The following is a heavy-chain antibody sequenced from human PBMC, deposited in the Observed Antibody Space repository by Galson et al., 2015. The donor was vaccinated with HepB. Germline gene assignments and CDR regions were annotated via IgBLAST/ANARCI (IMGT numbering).Heavy chain of an antibody. CDR3: ATRALRSGGAFDI. CDR2: FDPEDGET. V-gene: IGHV1-24*01. Sequence: SVKVSCKVSGYTLTELSMHWVRQAPGKGLEWMGGFDPEDGETIYAQKFQGRVTMTEDTSTDTAYMELSSLRSEDTAVYYCATRALRSGGAFDIWGQGTMVTVSS. J-gene: IGHJ3*02. CDR1: GYTLTELS.